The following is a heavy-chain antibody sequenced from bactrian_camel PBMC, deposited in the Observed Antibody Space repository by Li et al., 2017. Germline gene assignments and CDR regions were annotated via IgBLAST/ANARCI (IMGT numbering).Heavy chain of an antibody. D-gene: IGHD4*01. CDR1: GFTFDTKA. CDR3: GRGPYSDYGAPEL. CDR2: ISSSGART. V-gene: IGHV3S36*01. J-gene: IGHJ4*01. Sequence: VQLVESGGGSVQAGGSLRLSCSASGFTFDTKAISWVRQAPGKGLEWVSGISSSGARTFYSDSVKGRSTISRDNANNMVYLELNSLKTEDTGMYYCGRGPYSDYGAPELWGQGTQVTVS.